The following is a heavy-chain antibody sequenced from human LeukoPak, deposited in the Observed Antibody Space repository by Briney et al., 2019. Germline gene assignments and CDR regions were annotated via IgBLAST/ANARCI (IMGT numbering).Heavy chain of an antibody. Sequence: KPGGSLRLSCAASGFTFSDHYMSWIRQAPGKGLEWVSYISSSGSTIYYADSGKGRFAISRDNSKNSLYLQMNSLRAEDTAVYYCASGYSYGYLDYWGQGTLVTVSS. J-gene: IGHJ4*02. V-gene: IGHV3-11*04. CDR1: GFTFSDHY. CDR2: ISSSGSTI. D-gene: IGHD5-18*01. CDR3: ASGYSYGYLDY.